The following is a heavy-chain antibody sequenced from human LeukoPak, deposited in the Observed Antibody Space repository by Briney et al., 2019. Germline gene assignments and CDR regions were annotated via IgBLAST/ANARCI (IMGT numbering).Heavy chain of an antibody. J-gene: IGHJ5*02. V-gene: IGHV4-39*07. CDR2: IYYSGST. CDR1: GGSISSSSYY. Sequence: KPSETLSLTCTVSGGSISSSSYYWGWIRQPPGKGLEWIGSIYYSGSTYYNPSLKSRVTISVDTSKNQFSLKLSSVTAADTAVYYCVRDSPNPAYCGGDCYSGWFDPWGQGTLVTVSS. CDR3: VRDSPNPAYCGGDCYSGWFDP. D-gene: IGHD2-21*02.